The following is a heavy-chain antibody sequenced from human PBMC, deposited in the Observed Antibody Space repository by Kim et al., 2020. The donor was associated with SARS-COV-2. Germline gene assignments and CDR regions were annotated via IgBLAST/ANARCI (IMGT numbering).Heavy chain of an antibody. CDR3: ARWSGYEFDC. CDR2: IRGRTFAETT. J-gene: IGHJ4*01. CDR1: GYSLGDST. D-gene: IGHD5-12*01. V-gene: IGHV3-49*04. Sequence: GGSLRLSCTGSGYSLGDSTISWVRQAPGKGLEWVGFIRGRTFAETTQYGATVKGRFTVSRDESKNIAYLQMNSLKTEDTAVYFCARWSGYEFDCWGHGTLVTVSA.